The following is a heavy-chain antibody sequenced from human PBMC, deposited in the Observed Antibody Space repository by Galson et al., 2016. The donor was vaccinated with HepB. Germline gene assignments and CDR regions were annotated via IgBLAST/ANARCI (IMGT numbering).Heavy chain of an antibody. CDR2: ISGSGGTT. CDR1: GFTFSSFA. Sequence: SLRLSCAASGFTFSSFAINWVRQAPGKGLEWVSGISGSGGTTYHADSAKGRFTISRDNSKNTLYLQMNRLRAEDTAFYYCARQNRRTTVTSPLDYWGQGTLVTVSS. V-gene: IGHV3-23*01. D-gene: IGHD4-17*01. J-gene: IGHJ4*02. CDR3: ARQNRRTTVTSPLDY.